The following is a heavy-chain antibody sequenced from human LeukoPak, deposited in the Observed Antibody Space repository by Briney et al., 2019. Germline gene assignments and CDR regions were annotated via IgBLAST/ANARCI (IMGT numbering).Heavy chain of an antibody. D-gene: IGHD5-12*01. CDR3: ARDREYSGYDQNLDY. V-gene: IGHV3-7*01. CDR2: IKQDGSEK. J-gene: IGHJ4*01. CDR1: GFTFSSYW. Sequence: GGSLRLSCAASGFTFSSYWMSWVRQAPGKGLEWVANIKQDGSEKYYADSVKGRFTISRDSAKNALYLQMNSLRAEDTAVYYCARDREYSGYDQNLDYWGHGTLVTASS.